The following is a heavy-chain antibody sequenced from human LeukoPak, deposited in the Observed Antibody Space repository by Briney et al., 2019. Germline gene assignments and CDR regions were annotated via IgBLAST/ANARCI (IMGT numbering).Heavy chain of an antibody. CDR2: IYYSGST. CDR3: ARETVAGPSNWFDP. J-gene: IGHJ5*02. V-gene: IGHV4-59*01. D-gene: IGHD6-19*01. Sequence: SETLSLTCTVSGGSMSSYYWSWIRQPPGKGLEWIGYIYYSGSTNYNPSLKSRVTISVDTSKNQFSLKLSSVTAADTAVYYCARETVAGPSNWFDPWGQGTLVTVSS. CDR1: GGSMSSYY.